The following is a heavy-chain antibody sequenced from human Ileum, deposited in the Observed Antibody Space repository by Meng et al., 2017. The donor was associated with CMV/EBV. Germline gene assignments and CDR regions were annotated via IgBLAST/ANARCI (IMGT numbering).Heavy chain of an antibody. CDR3: ARDGDYIRPDY. V-gene: IGHV3-11*05. CDR1: GFTFSDYY. J-gene: IGHJ4*02. CDR2: ISSSSSST. Sequence: QVQLVGCGGGLVKPGGSLRLSCAVSGFTFSDYYMSWIRQAPGKGLEWVSYISSSSSSTNYAESVKGRFTISRDNAKNSLYLQMNSLRAVDTAVYYCARDGDYIRPDYWGQGTLVTVSS. D-gene: IGHD4-11*01.